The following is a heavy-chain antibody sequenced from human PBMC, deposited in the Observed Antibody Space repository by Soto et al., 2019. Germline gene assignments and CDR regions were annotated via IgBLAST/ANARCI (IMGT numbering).Heavy chain of an antibody. Sequence: ASVKVSCKASGDTFTTYDINWVRQATGHGLEWMGWINPNSGNIGYAQRFQGRVTMTRGTAIRTAYMEVSSLRSDDTAVYYCARREDEAYYYDSSGYSQESAFDIWGQGTMVTVSS. D-gene: IGHD3-22*01. V-gene: IGHV1-8*01. J-gene: IGHJ3*02. CDR2: INPNSGNI. CDR3: ARREDEAYYYDSSGYSQESAFDI. CDR1: GDTFTTYD.